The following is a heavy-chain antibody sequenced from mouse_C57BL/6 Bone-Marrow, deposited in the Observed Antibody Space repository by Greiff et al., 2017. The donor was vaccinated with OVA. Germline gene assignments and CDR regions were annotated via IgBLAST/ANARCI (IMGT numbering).Heavy chain of an antibody. D-gene: IGHD1-1*01. Sequence: QVQLQQPGAELVKPGASVKLSCKASGYTFTSYWMHWVKQRPGQGLEWIGMIHPNSGSTNYNEKFKSKATLTVDKSSSTAYMQLSSLTSEDSAVYYCARSDYCGSAWFAYWGQGTLVTVSA. V-gene: IGHV1-64*01. CDR2: IHPNSGST. CDR3: ARSDYCGSAWFAY. J-gene: IGHJ3*01. CDR1: GYTFTSYW.